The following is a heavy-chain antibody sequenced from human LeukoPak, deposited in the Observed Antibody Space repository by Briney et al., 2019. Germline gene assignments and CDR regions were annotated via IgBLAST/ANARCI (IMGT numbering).Heavy chain of an antibody. V-gene: IGHV3-21*04. CDR1: GFTFSTYT. D-gene: IGHD4-17*01. J-gene: IGHJ4*02. Sequence: GGSLRLSCAASGFTFSTYTMSWVRQAPGKGLEWVSSISSSSVYKYYADSLKDRFTISRDNSKATLYLQMNILGAEDTAVYYCAKSGRLGLRGGFFDFWGQGTLVTVSS. CDR2: ISSSSVYK. CDR3: AKSGRLGLRGGFFDF.